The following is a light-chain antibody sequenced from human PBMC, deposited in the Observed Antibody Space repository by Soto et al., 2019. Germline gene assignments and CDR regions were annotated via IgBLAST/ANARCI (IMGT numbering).Light chain of an antibody. CDR3: QQSYNAPYT. V-gene: IGKV1-8*01. J-gene: IGKJ5*01. CDR1: QGISSY. Sequence: ALRMTHYPFSFSASTGDMVTITCRASQGISSYLAWYQQKPGKAPKLLIYAASTLQSGAPSRFSGGGSGTDFTLTIKNLQPDDFATYSCQQSYNAPYTFGLGTRLEIK. CDR2: AAS.